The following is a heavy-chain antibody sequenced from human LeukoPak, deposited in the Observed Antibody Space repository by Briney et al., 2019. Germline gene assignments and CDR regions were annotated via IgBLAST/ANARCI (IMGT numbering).Heavy chain of an antibody. J-gene: IGHJ4*02. Sequence: GGSLRLSCAASGFTFSSYWMSWVRQAPGKGLEWVANIKQDGSEKYYVDSVKGRFTISRGNAKNSLYLRMNSLRAEDTAVYYCASGEVGATLFDYWGQGTLVTVSS. CDR1: GFTFSSYW. D-gene: IGHD1-26*01. CDR2: IKQDGSEK. CDR3: ASGEVGATLFDY. V-gene: IGHV3-7*01.